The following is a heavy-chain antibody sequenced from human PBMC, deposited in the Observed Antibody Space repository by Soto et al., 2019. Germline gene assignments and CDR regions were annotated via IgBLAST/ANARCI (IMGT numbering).Heavy chain of an antibody. V-gene: IGHV3-23*01. J-gene: IGHJ4*02. Sequence: EVQLLESGGGLVQPGGSLRLSCAASGFTFSSYAMSWVRQAPGKGLDWVSNISGSGGSTYYADSVKGRFTISRDNSKNTLHLQMNSLRVEDTAVYYCAKRGRGAVAFDYWGQGTLVPVSS. D-gene: IGHD6-19*01. CDR2: ISGSGGST. CDR1: GFTFSSYA. CDR3: AKRGRGAVAFDY.